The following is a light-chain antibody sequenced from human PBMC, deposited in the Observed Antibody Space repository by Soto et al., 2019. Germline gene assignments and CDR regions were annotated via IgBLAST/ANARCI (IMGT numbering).Light chain of an antibody. J-gene: IGLJ1*01. CDR3: CSYEDSRTYV. V-gene: IGLV2-23*01. CDR2: EGS. Sequence: QSVLTQPASVSGSPGHSITISCTGTSSDVGYYNVVSWYQQHPGKAPKLMIYEGSKRPSGVSNRFSGSKSGNTASLTISGLQAEDEADYYCCSYEDSRTYVFGTGAKVTVL. CDR1: SSDVGYYNV.